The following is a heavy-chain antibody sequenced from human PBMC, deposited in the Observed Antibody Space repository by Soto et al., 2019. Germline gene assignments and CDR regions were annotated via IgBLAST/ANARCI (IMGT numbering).Heavy chain of an antibody. J-gene: IGHJ4*02. Sequence: PGGSLRLSCAASGFTFSSYAISWVRQAPGKVLEWVSAISGSGGSTYYADSVKGRFTISRDNSKNTLYLQMNSLRAEDTAVYYCAKTPLHYYDSSGYRDYWGQGTLVTVSS. CDR2: ISGSGGST. V-gene: IGHV3-23*01. CDR3: AKTPLHYYDSSGYRDY. D-gene: IGHD3-22*01. CDR1: GFTFSSYA.